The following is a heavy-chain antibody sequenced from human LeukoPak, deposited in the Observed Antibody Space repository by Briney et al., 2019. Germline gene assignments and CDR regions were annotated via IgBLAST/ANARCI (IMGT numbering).Heavy chain of an antibody. V-gene: IGHV4-61*02. CDR2: IYTSGST. CDR3: ARASTSCYSCNWFDP. CDR1: GDSVTRGRFY. Sequence: SQTLSLTCTVSGDSVTRGRFYWSWIRQPAGRGLEWIGRIYTSGSTNYNPSLKSRVTMSVDTSKNQFSLKLSSVTAADTAVYYCARASTSCYSCNWFDPWGQGTLVTVSS. J-gene: IGHJ5*02. D-gene: IGHD2-2*02.